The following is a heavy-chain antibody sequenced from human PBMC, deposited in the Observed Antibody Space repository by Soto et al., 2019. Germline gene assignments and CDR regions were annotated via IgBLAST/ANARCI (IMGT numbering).Heavy chain of an antibody. CDR1: GGSFSGYY. V-gene: IGHV4-34*01. Sequence: SETLSLTCAVYGGSFSGYYWSWIRQPPGKGLEWIGEINHSGSTNYNPSLKSRVTISVDTSKNQFSLKLSSVTAADTAVYYCARVWYDRYCSGGSCYSGSMDVWGQGTTVPVSS. CDR2: INHSGST. J-gene: IGHJ6*02. CDR3: ARVWYDRYCSGGSCYSGSMDV. D-gene: IGHD2-15*01.